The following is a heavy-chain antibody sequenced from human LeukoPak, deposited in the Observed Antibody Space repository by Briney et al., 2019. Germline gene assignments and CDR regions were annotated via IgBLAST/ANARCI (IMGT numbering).Heavy chain of an antibody. J-gene: IGHJ4*02. CDR1: GGSIDNSSYY. CDR2: IYYSGNT. D-gene: IGHD3-22*01. CDR3: ARLRPSITMIGGYFDY. Sequence: PSETLSLTCTVSGGSIDNSSYYYWGWVRQPPGKGLAWIGNIYYSGNTYYNPSLKSRVTISADTSKNQFSLRINSVTAADTAVYFCARLRPSITMIGGYFDYWGQGSLVTVSS. V-gene: IGHV4-39*01.